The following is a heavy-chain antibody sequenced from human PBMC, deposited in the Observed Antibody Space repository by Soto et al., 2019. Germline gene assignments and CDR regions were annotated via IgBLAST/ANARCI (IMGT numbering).Heavy chain of an antibody. V-gene: IGHV1-69*06. J-gene: IGHJ6*02. CDR1: GGTFSSYA. Sequence: QVQLVQSGAEVKKPGSSVKVSCKASGGTFSSYAISWVRQAPGQGLEWMGGIIPIFGTANYAQKFQGRVTITADKSTSTAYMELSSLRSEDTAVYYCARVLSGSSSWSTYHYYYGMDVWGQGTTVTVSS. CDR3: ARVLSGSSSWSTYHYYYGMDV. CDR2: IIPIFGTA. D-gene: IGHD6-13*01.